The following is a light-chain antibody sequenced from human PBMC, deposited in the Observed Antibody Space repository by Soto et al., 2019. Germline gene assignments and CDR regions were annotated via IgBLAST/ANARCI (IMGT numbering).Light chain of an antibody. V-gene: IGLV1-47*01. J-gene: IGLJ1*01. Sequence: SVLTQPPSASGTPGQRVTISCSGSSSNIGNNYVFWYQKFPGTAPKLLIYRNNQRPSGVPDRFSGSKSGTSASLAISGLRSEDEADYYCAAWDDSVIASYVFGTGTKVTVL. CDR1: SSNIGNNY. CDR3: AAWDDSVIASYV. CDR2: RNN.